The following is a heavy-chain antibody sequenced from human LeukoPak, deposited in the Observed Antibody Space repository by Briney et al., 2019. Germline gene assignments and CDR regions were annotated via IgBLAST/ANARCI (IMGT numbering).Heavy chain of an antibody. Sequence: ASVKVSCKASGYTFTSYYMHWVRQAPGQGLECMGWINPKSGGSHYAQKFQGRVTMTRDTSISTAYMDVSRLRSDDTAVYYCVRDGQGAGKTYDYWGQGTLVTVS. J-gene: IGHJ4*02. V-gene: IGHV1-2*02. CDR3: VRDGQGAGKTYDY. D-gene: IGHD1-1*01. CDR2: INPKSGGS. CDR1: GYTFTSYY.